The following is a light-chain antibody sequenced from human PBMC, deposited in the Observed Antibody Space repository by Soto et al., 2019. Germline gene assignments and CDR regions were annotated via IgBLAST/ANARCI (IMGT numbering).Light chain of an antibody. V-gene: IGLV2-14*01. J-gene: IGLJ1*01. CDR1: SSDVGGYNY. Sequence: QSVLTRPASVSRSPGQSSTISSTGTSSDVGGYNYVSWYQQHPGKAPKLMIYDVSNRPSGVSNRFSGSKSGNTASLTISGLQAEDEADYYCSSYTSSSTYVFGTGTKVTVL. CDR3: SSYTSSSTYV. CDR2: DVS.